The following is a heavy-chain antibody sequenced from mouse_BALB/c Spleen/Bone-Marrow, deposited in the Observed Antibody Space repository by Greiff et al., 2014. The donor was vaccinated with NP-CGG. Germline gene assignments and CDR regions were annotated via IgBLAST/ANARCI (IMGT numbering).Heavy chain of an antibody. CDR1: GHTFTSYW. CDR2: INPSNGRT. Sequence: VQLQQSGAELVKPGASVKLSCKASGHTFTSYWMHWVKQRPGQGLEWIGEINPSNGRTNYVEKFKSKATLSGDKSSSTVYMQLSSLTSEDSAVYYCARSGYWYFDVWGAGTTVTVSA. D-gene: IGHD3-1*01. CDR3: ARSGYWYFDV. J-gene: IGHJ1*01. V-gene: IGHV1S81*02.